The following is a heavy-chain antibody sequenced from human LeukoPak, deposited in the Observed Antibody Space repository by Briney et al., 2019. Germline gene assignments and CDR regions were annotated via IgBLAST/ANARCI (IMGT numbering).Heavy chain of an antibody. CDR3: ARQIDRDGYNYGWYFDL. CDR1: GGSISSYY. CDR2: IYTSGST. Sequence: SETLSLTCTVSGGSISSYYWSWIRQPPGKGLEWIGYIYTSGSTNYNPSLKSRVTISVDTSKNQFSLKLSSVTAADTAVCYCARQIDRDGYNYGWYFDLWGRGTLVTVSS. J-gene: IGHJ2*01. D-gene: IGHD5-24*01. V-gene: IGHV4-4*09.